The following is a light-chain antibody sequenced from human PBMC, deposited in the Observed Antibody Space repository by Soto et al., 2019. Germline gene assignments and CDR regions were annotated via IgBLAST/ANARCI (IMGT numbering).Light chain of an antibody. J-gene: IGKJ4*01. Sequence: EIVVTQSPATLSLSPGERATLSCRASQSVSSYLAWYQQKPGQAPRLLIYDASNRATGIPARFSGSGSGTDFTLNISSLGPEDFAVYYCQQRSNWQGATFGGGTKVEIK. CDR1: QSVSSY. CDR2: DAS. V-gene: IGKV3-11*01. CDR3: QQRSNWQGAT.